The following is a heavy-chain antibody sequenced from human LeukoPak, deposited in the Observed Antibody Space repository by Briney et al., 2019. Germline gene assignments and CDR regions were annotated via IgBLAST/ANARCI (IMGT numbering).Heavy chain of an antibody. D-gene: IGHD3-10*01. J-gene: IGHJ6*02. V-gene: IGHV1-2*02. CDR3: ARAGVFYYGMDV. Sequence: ASVKVSCKASGYTFTGYYMHWVRQAPGQGLEWMGWINPNSGGTNYAQKFQGRVTMTRDTSISTAYMELSRLRSDDTAVYYYARAGVFYYGMDVWGQGTTVTVSS. CDR2: INPNSGGT. CDR1: GYTFTGYY.